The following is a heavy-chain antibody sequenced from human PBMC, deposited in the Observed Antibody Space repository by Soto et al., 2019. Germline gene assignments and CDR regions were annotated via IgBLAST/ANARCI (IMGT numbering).Heavy chain of an antibody. CDR1: GGSFSGYY. CDR3: AIMYSSPWYFDL. D-gene: IGHD6-13*01. V-gene: IGHV4-34*01. Sequence: QVQLQQWGAGLLKPSETLSLTCAVYGGSFSGYYWSWIRQPPGKGLEWIGEINHSGSTNYNPSLKSRVTISVDTSKNQFSLKLSSVTAADTAVYYCAIMYSSPWYFDLWGRGTLVTVSS. CDR2: INHSGST. J-gene: IGHJ2*01.